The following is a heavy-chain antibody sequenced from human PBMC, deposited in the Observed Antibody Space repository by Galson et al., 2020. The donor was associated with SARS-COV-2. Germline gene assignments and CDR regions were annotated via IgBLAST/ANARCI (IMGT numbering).Heavy chain of an antibody. CDR3: ARDPDSGTMGYYYYGMDV. CDR1: GFTFSSYG. V-gene: IGHV3-33*01. Sequence: TGGSLRLSCAASGFTFSSYGMHWVRQAPGKGLEWVAVIWYDGSNKYYADSVKGRFTISRDNSKNTLYLQMTSLRAEDTAVYYCARDPDSGTMGYYYYGMDVWGQGTTVTVSS. J-gene: IGHJ6*02. CDR2: IWYDGSNK. D-gene: IGHD3-3*01.